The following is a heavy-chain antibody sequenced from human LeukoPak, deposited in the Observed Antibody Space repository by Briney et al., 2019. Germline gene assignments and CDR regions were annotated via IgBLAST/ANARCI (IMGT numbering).Heavy chain of an antibody. CDR3: ARASYSGSYTWDY. CDR2: IYHSGST. CDR1: GYSISSAYY. J-gene: IGHJ4*02. V-gene: IGHV4-38-2*01. D-gene: IGHD1-26*01. Sequence: SETLSLTCAVSGYSISSAYYWGWIRQPPGKGLEWIGSIYHSGSTYYNPSLKSRVTISVDTSKNQFSLKLSSVTAADTAVYYCARASYSGSYTWDYWGQGTLVTVSS.